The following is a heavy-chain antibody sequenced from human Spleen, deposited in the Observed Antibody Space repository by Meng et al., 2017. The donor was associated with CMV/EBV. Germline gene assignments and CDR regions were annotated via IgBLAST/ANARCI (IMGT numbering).Heavy chain of an antibody. Sequence: GGSISSGGYYWSWIRQHPGKGLEWIGYIYYSGSAYYNPSLKSRVTISVDTSKNQFSLKLSSVTAADTAVYYCARVGLGSYGYEGWFDPWGQGTLVTVSS. J-gene: IGHJ5*02. CDR3: ARVGLGSYGYEGWFDP. D-gene: IGHD5-18*01. V-gene: IGHV4-31*02. CDR2: IYYSGSA. CDR1: GGSISSGGYY.